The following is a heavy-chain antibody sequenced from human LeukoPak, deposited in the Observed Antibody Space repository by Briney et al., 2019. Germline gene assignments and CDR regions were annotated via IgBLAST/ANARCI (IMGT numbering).Heavy chain of an antibody. D-gene: IGHD3-16*01. CDR1: XXTXSSYX. CDR3: AKAYVWGTYFDY. Sequence: GGXLXXXXXAXXXTXSSYXMSWVXQAPGKGLEWVSAISGSGGSTYYADSVNGRFTISRDNSKNTLYLQMNSLRAEDTAVYYCAKAYVWGTYFDYWGQGTLVTVSS. CDR2: ISGSGGST. V-gene: IGHV3-23*01. J-gene: IGHJ4*02.